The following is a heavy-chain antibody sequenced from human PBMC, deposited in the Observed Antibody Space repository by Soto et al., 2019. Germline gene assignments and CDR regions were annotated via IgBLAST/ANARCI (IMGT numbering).Heavy chain of an antibody. D-gene: IGHD6-19*01. CDR1: GFTFSSYG. V-gene: IGHV3-33*01. J-gene: IGHJ4*02. Sequence: PGGSLRLSCAASGFTFSSYGMHWVRQAPGKGLEWVAVIWYDGSNKYYADSVKGRFTISRDNSKNTLYLQMNSLRAEDTAVYYCARDPGAVAYAVGYFDYWGQGTLVTVSS. CDR2: IWYDGSNK. CDR3: ARDPGAVAYAVGYFDY.